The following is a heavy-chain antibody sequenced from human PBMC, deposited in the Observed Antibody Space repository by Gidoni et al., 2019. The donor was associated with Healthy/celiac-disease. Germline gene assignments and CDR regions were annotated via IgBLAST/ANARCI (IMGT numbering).Heavy chain of an antibody. CDR3: AKENTWSGIDY. Sequence: EVQLVESGGGLVQPGRSLRLSCAPSGFTFDAYAMHWVRQAPGKGLEWVSGISWNSGSIGYADFVKGRFTISRDNAKNSLYLQMNSLRAEDTALYYCAKENTWSGIDYWGQGTLVTVSS. V-gene: IGHV3-9*01. D-gene: IGHD3-3*01. CDR1: GFTFDAYA. J-gene: IGHJ4*02. CDR2: ISWNSGSI.